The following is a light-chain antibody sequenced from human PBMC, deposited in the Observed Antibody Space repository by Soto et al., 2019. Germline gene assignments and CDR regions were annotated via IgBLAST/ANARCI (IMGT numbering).Light chain of an antibody. CDR1: QSVLYSSNNKNY. Sequence: DIVMTQSPDCLAVSLGERATVNCKSSQSVLYSSNNKNYLAWYQQRPGQPPKLLIYWASTRKSGVPDRFSGSGSGTVFTLTISSLQAEDVAVYYCQQYYNTPVTFGGGTKVEIK. CDR3: QQYYNTPVT. J-gene: IGKJ4*01. V-gene: IGKV4-1*01. CDR2: WAS.